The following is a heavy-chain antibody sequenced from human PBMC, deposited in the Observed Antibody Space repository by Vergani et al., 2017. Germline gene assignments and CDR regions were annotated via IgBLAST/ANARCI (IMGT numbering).Heavy chain of an antibody. CDR2: IYHSGST. CDR1: GYSISSGYY. J-gene: IGHJ5*02. V-gene: IGHV4-38-2*02. D-gene: IGHD3-3*01. Sequence: QVQLQESGPGLVKPSETLSLTCTVSGYSISSGYYWGWIRQPPGKGLEWIGSIYHSGSTYYNPSLKSRVTISVDTSKNQFSLKLSSVTAADTAVYYCASFGVVSDXFDPWGQGTLVTVSS. CDR3: ASFGVVSDXFDP.